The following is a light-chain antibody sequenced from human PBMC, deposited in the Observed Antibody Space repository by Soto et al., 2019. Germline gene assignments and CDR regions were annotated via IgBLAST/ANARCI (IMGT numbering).Light chain of an antibody. CDR1: NSNIGTNS. V-gene: IGLV1-51*02. CDR2: ETN. Sequence: QSVLTQPPSVSAAPGQKVTISCSGSNSNIGTNSVSWYQQLPGTAPKLLIYETNKRPSGIPDRFSGSKSGTSATLGITGLQTGDEADYYCGTWDGSLSVGVFGGGTKLTVL. J-gene: IGLJ3*02. CDR3: GTWDGSLSVGV.